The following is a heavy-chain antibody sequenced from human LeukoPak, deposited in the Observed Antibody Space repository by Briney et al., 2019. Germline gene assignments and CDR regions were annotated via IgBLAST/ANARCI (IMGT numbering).Heavy chain of an antibody. D-gene: IGHD1-26*01. CDR3: ARTIVGAAFDY. CDR1: GFTFSSYW. CDR2: IDGDGSST. J-gene: IGHJ4*02. V-gene: IGHV3-74*01. Sequence: GGSLRLSCAASGFTFSSYWMHSVRQAPGKGLVWVSRIDGDGSSTSYADSVKGRFTIPRDNAKNTLYLQMNSLRAEDTAVYYCARTIVGAAFDYWGQGTLVTVSS.